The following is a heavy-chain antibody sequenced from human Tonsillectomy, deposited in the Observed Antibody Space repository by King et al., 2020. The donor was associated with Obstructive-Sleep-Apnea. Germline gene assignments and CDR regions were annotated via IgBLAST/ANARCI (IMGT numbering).Heavy chain of an antibody. Sequence: VQLVESGGGVVQPGGSLRLSCAASGFTFSSYGMHWVRQAPGKGLEWVAFIRYDGSNKYYADSVKGRFTISRDNSKNTLYLQMNSLRAEDTAVYYCAKDGCWGSSTSCYAGAHYDYWGQGTLVTVSS. D-gene: IGHD2-2*01. CDR2: IRYDGSNK. CDR1: GFTFSSYG. V-gene: IGHV3-30*02. J-gene: IGHJ4*02. CDR3: AKDGCWGSSTSCYAGAHYDY.